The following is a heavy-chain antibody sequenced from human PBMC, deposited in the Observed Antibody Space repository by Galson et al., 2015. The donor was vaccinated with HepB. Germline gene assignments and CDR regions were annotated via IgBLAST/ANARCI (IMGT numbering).Heavy chain of an antibody. CDR1: GFTFSSYA. CDR2: ISSNGGST. J-gene: IGHJ3*02. CDR3: VKGSWGGSYLDAFDI. V-gene: IGHV3-64D*06. D-gene: IGHD1-26*01. Sequence: SLRLSCAASGFTFSSYAMRWVRQAPGKGLEYVSAISSNGGSTYYADSVKGRFTISRDNSKNTLYLQMSSLRAEDTAVYYCVKGSWGGSYLDAFDIWGQGTMVTVSS.